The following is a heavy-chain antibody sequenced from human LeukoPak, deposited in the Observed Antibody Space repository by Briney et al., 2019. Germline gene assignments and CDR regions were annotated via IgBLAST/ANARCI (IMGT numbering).Heavy chain of an antibody. D-gene: IGHD1-26*01. CDR3: ARVRGGSYHYYYYYMDV. V-gene: IGHV4-38-2*02. CDR1: GYSISSGYY. CDR2: IYHSGST. J-gene: IGHJ6*03. Sequence: PSETLSLTCTVSGYSISSGYYWGWIRQPPGKGLEWIGSIYHSGSTYYNPSLKSRVTISVDTSKNQFSLKLSSVTAADTAVYYCARVRGGSYHYYYYYMDVWGKGTTVTVSS.